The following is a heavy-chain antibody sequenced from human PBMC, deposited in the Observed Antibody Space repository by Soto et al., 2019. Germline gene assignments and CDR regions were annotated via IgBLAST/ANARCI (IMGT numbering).Heavy chain of an antibody. Sequence: GASVKVSCKASGGTFSSYAISWVRQAPGQGLEWMGGIIPIFGTANYAQKYQGRVTITADDSTSTAYMELSSLRSEDTAVYYCARDDYYDSRKALDYWGQGTLVTVSS. CDR1: GGTFSSYA. J-gene: IGHJ4*02. CDR3: ARDDYYDSRKALDY. CDR2: IIPIFGTA. D-gene: IGHD3-22*01. V-gene: IGHV1-69*13.